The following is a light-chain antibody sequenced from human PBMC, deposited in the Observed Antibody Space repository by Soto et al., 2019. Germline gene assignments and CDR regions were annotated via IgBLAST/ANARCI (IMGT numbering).Light chain of an antibody. Sequence: QSALTQPASVSGSPGQSITISCAGTSSDVGGYNYVSWYQQHPGKVPRLIISDVNKRPSVVSDRFSGSKSGNTASLTISGLQAEDEDDYYCASFTRSVTVVFGGGTKLTVL. CDR2: DVN. J-gene: IGLJ2*01. V-gene: IGLV2-14*03. CDR1: SSDVGGYNY. CDR3: ASFTRSVTVV.